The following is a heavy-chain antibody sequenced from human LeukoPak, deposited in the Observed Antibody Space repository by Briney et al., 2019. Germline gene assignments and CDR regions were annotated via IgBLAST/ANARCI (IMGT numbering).Heavy chain of an antibody. J-gene: IGHJ5*02. D-gene: IGHD5-12*01. CDR2: IYHSGST. V-gene: IGHV4-4*02. Sequence: PSGTLSLTCAVSGVSISSSNWWSWVRQPPGKGLEWIGEIYHSGSTNYNPSLKSRVTISVDKSKNQFSLKLRSVTAADTAVYYCAGYYSGYDSGSDWFDPWGQGTLVTVSS. CDR3: AGYYSGYDSGSDWFDP. CDR1: GVSISSSNW.